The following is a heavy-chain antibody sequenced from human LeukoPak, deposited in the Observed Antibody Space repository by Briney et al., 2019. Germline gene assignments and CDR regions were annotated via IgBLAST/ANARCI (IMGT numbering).Heavy chain of an antibody. CDR3: ARDRDIVVVPAAMRGAFDY. CDR1: GFTFDDYG. J-gene: IGHJ4*02. D-gene: IGHD2-2*01. Sequence: GGSLRLSCAASGFTFDDYGMSWVRQAPGKGLEWVSGINWNGGSTGYADSVKGRFTISRDNAKNSLYLQMNSLRAEGTALYYCARDRDIVVVPAAMRGAFDYWGQGTLVTVSS. V-gene: IGHV3-20*04. CDR2: INWNGGST.